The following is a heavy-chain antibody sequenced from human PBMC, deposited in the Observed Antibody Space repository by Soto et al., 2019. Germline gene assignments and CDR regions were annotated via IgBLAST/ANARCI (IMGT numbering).Heavy chain of an antibody. CDR1: GYAFASYY. J-gene: IGHJ4*02. D-gene: IGHD4-17*01. V-gene: IGHV1-46*03. CDR2: INPSGGRT. CDR3: ARTDGDYWYYFDY. Sequence: APVQVSSKASGYAFASYYMHWGRQAPRQGLEWIGLINPSGGRTSYAQKFQGRVTMTRDTSTSTVYMELSSLRSEDTAVYYCARTDGDYWYYFDYWGQGTLVTVSS.